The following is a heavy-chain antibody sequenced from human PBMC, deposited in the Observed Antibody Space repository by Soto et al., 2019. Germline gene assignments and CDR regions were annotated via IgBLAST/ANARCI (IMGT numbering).Heavy chain of an antibody. CDR3: ARGRYGDY. J-gene: IGHJ4*02. D-gene: IGHD1-1*01. V-gene: IGHV1-18*01. CDR1: GYTFTSYG. Sequence: QVHRVQSGAEVKKPGASVKVSCKASGYTFTSYGITWVRQAPGQGLEWMGWISAHNGNTDYAQKLQGRVIVTRDTTTSPAYMELRSLRSDDTAVYYCARGRYGDYWGQGALVTVSS. CDR2: ISAHNGNT.